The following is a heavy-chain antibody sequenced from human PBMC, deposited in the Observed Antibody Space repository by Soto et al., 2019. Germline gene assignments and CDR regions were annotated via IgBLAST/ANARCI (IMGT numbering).Heavy chain of an antibody. CDR1: GGSFSSYH. J-gene: IGHJ4*02. D-gene: IGHD3-16*01. CDR2: INHLTTT. CDR3: ARGYDTGLAPIF. V-gene: IGHV4-34*01. Sequence: SETLSLTGAVYGGSFSSYHCSWIRQTPWKGLEWIGEINHLTTTNYNPSLKSRVIISLDTPKNQFPLKVSSVTAADTAVYYCARGYDTGLAPIFWGQRILVPVCS.